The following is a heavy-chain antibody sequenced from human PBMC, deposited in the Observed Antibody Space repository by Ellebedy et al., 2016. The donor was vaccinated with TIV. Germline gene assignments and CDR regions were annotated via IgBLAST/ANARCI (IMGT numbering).Heavy chain of an antibody. V-gene: IGHV1-18*01. J-gene: IGHJ3*02. D-gene: IGHD1-14*01. Sequence: ASVKVSXXASGGIFSTFAITWVRQAPGQGLEWMAWISTSYGDTTYAQKLQDRVTLTTDTSTSTVYMEMRSLTSDDTAVYYCARGTGSGDAFHIWGQGTMVTVSS. CDR3: ARGTGSGDAFHI. CDR1: GGIFSTFA. CDR2: ISTSYGDT.